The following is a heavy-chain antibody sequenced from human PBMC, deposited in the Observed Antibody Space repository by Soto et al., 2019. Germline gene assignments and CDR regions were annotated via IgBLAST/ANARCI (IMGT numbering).Heavy chain of an antibody. Sequence: QVQLVQSGAEVKKPGASVKVSCKASGYTFTSYGISGVRQAPGQGLEWMGWISAYNGNTNYAQKLQGRVTMTTDTSTSTAYMELRSLRSDDTAVYYCARDLTVVVPAAMRGYYYGMDVWGQGTTVTVSS. CDR3: ARDLTVVVPAAMRGYYYGMDV. CDR2: ISAYNGNT. V-gene: IGHV1-18*01. D-gene: IGHD2-2*01. CDR1: GYTFTSYG. J-gene: IGHJ6*02.